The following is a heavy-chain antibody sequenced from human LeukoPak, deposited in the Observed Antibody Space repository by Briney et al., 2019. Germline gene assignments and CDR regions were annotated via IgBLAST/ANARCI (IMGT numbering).Heavy chain of an antibody. CDR3: AGGSGSYYYYGMDV. V-gene: IGHV4-61*01. CDR2: IYYSGST. J-gene: IGHJ6*04. CDR1: GGSVSSGSYY. Sequence: SETLSLTCTVSGGSVSSGSYYWSWIRQPPGKGLEWIGYIYYSGSTNYNPSPKSRVTISVDTSKNQFSLKLSSVTAADTAVYYCAGGSGSYYYYGMDVWGKGTTVTVSS. D-gene: IGHD3-10*01.